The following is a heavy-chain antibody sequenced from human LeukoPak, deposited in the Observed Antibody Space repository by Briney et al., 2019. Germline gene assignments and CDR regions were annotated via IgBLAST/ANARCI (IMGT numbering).Heavy chain of an antibody. CDR1: GGSISSGDYY. Sequence: TPSETLSLTCTVSGGSISSGDYYWSWIRQPPGKGLEWIGYIYYGGSTYYNPSLKSRVTISVDTSKNQFSLKLSSVTAADTAVYYCARDRHPLGYYGMDVWGQGTTVTVSS. CDR3: ARDRHPLGYYGMDV. J-gene: IGHJ6*02. D-gene: IGHD7-27*01. CDR2: IYYGGST. V-gene: IGHV4-30-4*01.